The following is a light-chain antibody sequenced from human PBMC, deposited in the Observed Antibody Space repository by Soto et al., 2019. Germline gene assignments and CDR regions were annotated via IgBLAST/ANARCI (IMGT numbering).Light chain of an antibody. V-gene: IGKV3-20*01. CDR1: QSVSSNF. CDR3: QQYGSSPRT. J-gene: IGKJ1*01. Sequence: EIVLTQSPGTLSLSPGERATLLCRASQSVSSNFLAWYQQKPGQAPRLLIYGASSRATGIPDRFSGSGSGTDFTINISRLEPEDFAVYYCQQYGSSPRTFGQGTKVEIK. CDR2: GAS.